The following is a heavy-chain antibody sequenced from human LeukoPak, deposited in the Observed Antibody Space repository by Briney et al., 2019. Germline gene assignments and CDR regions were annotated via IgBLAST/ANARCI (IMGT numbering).Heavy chain of an antibody. V-gene: IGHV1-18*01. CDR3: ARDIAVAAIIPPYFDY. D-gene: IGHD6-19*01. Sequence: ASVKVSCKASNYTFNSYGISWVRQAPGQGLEGMGWISAYNGNTNYAQKLQGRVTMTTDTSTSTAYMELRSLRSDDTAVCYCARDIAVAAIIPPYFDYWGQGTLVTVSS. J-gene: IGHJ4*02. CDR2: ISAYNGNT. CDR1: NYTFNSYG.